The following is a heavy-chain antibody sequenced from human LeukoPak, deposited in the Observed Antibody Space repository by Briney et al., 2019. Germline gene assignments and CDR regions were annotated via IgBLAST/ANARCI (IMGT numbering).Heavy chain of an antibody. Sequence: GGSLRLSCAVSGITLSNYGMSWVRQAPGKGLEWVAGISGSGGRPNYADSVKGRFTISRDNAKNTLYLQMNSLRAEDTAVYFCAKRGVVIRVILVGFHKEAYYFDSWGQGALVTVSS. J-gene: IGHJ4*02. CDR1: GITLSNYG. V-gene: IGHV3-23*01. CDR3: AKRGVVIRVILVGFHKEAYYFDS. CDR2: ISGSGGRP. D-gene: IGHD3-22*01.